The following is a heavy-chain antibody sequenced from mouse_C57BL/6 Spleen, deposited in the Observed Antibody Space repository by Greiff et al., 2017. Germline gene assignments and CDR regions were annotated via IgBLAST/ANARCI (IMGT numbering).Heavy chain of an antibody. V-gene: IGHV5-16*01. J-gene: IGHJ3*01. CDR2: INYDGSST. Sequence: EVKVVESEGGLVQPGSSMKLSCTASGFTFSDYYMAWVRQVPEKGLEWVANINYDGSSTYYLDSLQSRFNISRDNAKNILYLQMSSLKSEDTATYYCASYYYGSSFAYWGQGTLVTVSA. CDR1: GFTFSDYY. CDR3: ASYYYGSSFAY. D-gene: IGHD1-1*01.